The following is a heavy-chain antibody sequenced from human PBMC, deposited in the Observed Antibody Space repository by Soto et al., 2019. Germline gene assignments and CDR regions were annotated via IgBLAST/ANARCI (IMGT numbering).Heavy chain of an antibody. Sequence: QVQLVQSGAEVKKPGSSVKVSCKASGGTFSSYTITWVRQAPGEGLEWMGGIVPILRTTNYAPTIQGRVTITADESTRTTYRELSNVRYGHTAVYYCATPRSCSGGRCYNNLDYWRQRTLVSLAS. CDR1: GGTFSSYT. D-gene: IGHD2-15*01. CDR2: IVPILRTT. CDR3: ATPRSCSGGRCYNNLDY. J-gene: IGHJ4*02. V-gene: IGHV1-69*16.